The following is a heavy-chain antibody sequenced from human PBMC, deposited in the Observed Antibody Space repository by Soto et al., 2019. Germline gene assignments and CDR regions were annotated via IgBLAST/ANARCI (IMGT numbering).Heavy chain of an antibody. J-gene: IGHJ6*02. D-gene: IGHD3-3*01. CDR3: ARGPPYYDFWSGSGYGMDV. CDR1: GYTFTGYY. Sequence: ASVKVSCKASGYTFTGYYMHWVRQAPGQGLEWMGWINPNSGGTNYAQKFQGWVTMTRDTSISTAYMELSRLRSDDTAVYYCARGPPYYDFWSGSGYGMDVWGQGTTDTVSS. V-gene: IGHV1-2*04. CDR2: INPNSGGT.